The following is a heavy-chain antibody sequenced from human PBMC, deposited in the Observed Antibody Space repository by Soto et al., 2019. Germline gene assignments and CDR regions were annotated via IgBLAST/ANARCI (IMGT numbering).Heavy chain of an antibody. CDR3: TADIPNYTGDYVPIDY. J-gene: IGHJ4*02. V-gene: IGHV3-15*01. Sequence: EVQLVESGGGLVKPGGSLTLSCAASGFTFSGAWLIWVRQAPEKGLEWVGRIKSKVDGGTTDYAAPVKGRFTISRDDSKNTLYLQMNSLKTEDTAVYYCTADIPNYTGDYVPIDYWGQGTLVTVSS. CDR2: IKSKVDGGTT. CDR1: GFTFSGAW. D-gene: IGHD4-17*01.